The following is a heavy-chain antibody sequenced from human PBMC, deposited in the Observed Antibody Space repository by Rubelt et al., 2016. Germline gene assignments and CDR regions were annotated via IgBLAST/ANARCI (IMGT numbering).Heavy chain of an antibody. CDR2: ISGSGGST. CDR3: VSDPRDGDYTLHS. V-gene: IGHV3-23*04. D-gene: IGHD4-17*01. CDR1: GFTFSSYS. J-gene: IGHJ4*02. Sequence: EVQLVESGGGLVQPGGSLKLSCAASGFTFSSYSMNWVRQAPGKGLEWVSAISGSGGSTYYADSVKGRFTISRDNSKNTLYLQVDSLRAEDTAVYYCVSDPRDGDYTLHSWGQGTLVTVSP.